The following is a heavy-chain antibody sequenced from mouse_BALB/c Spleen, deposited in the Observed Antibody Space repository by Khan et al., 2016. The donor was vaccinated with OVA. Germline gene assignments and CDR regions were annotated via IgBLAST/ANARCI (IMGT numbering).Heavy chain of an antibody. CDR3: ATSHFYGYYFDY. Sequence: EVELVESGGGLVQSGGSRKLSCAASGFTFTSYGMHWIRQAPEKGLEWVAYISSDSNTIYYADTVKGRFTISRDTPKNTLFLQMTSLMSGDTAMYFCATSHFYGYYFDYWGQGTTLTVSS. CDR2: ISSDSNTI. J-gene: IGHJ2*01. CDR1: GFTFTSYG. D-gene: IGHD1-2*01. V-gene: IGHV5-17*02.